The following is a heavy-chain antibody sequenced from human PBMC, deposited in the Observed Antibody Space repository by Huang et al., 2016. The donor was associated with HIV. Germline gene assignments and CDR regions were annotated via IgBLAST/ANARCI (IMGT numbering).Heavy chain of an antibody. J-gene: IGHJ1*01. CDR1: GYTFTSYA. CDR2: SNTNTGNP. D-gene: IGHD3-3*01. Sequence: QVQLVQSGSELKKPGASVKVSCKASGYTFTSYAMNWVRQAPGQGREWMGWSNTNTGNPMYAQAFTGRFVFSLDTSVSTAYLQISSLKAEDTAVYYCARSYDFWSGYYNLIYFQHWGQGTLVTVSS. CDR3: ARSYDFWSGYYNLIYFQH. V-gene: IGHV7-4-1*02.